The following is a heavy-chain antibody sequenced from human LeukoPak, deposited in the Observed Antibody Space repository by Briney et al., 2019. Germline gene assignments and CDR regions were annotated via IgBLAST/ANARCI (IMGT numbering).Heavy chain of an antibody. Sequence: GESLRLSCAASGFTLSYYCMRWVRQPPGKGLEWVAVILHDGSKKLYADSVKGGFTVSRDTYKNTLYLQMNSLRTEDTVFYYGAKAPHSSNWYYFESWGQGNLGTASS. J-gene: IGHJ4*02. V-gene: IGHV3-30*18. CDR1: GFTLSYYC. CDR3: AKAPHSSNWYYFES. D-gene: IGHD6-13*01. CDR2: ILHDGSKK.